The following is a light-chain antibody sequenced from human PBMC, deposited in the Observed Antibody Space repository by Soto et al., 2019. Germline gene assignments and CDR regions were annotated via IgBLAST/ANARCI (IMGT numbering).Light chain of an antibody. CDR2: SNN. J-gene: IGLJ3*02. V-gene: IGLV1-44*01. CDR1: RSNIGSNT. CDR3: GPWDDSLNGWV. Sequence: LTQPPSASGTPGQRVTISCFGSRSNIGSNTVNWYQQLPGTAPKLVMYSNNQRHSRVPDRLYGSKSGTSASLVISDLQSDDEGVYDCGPWDDSLNGWVFGGGSQLT.